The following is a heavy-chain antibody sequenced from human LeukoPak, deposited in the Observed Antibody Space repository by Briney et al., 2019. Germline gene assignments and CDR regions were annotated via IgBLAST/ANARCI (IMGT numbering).Heavy chain of an antibody. CDR1: GYTFTGYY. V-gene: IGHV1-2*02. D-gene: IGHD3-16*01. CDR2: INLNSRGT. CDR3: ARASFWESPINWFAP. J-gene: IGHJ5*02. Sequence: ASVKVSCKASGYTFTGYYMHWVRQAPGQGLEWMGWINLNSRGTNYAQKFQGRVTMTRDRSISTAYMELSRLTSDDTAVYYCARASFWESPINWFAPWGQGTLVTVSS.